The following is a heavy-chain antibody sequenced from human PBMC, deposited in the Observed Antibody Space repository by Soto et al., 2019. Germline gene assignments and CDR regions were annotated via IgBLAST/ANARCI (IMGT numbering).Heavy chain of an antibody. D-gene: IGHD5-12*01. CDR2: IYWNDFK. CDR1: GFSVKTSGVG. CDR3: AHSRGYNGYEGPPLYEMDV. Sequence: GSGPTLVNPTQPLTLPCTCSGFSVKTSGVGVGWIRQPPGKTLEWLALIYWNDFKRYTPSLESRLTITKDTSKNQVVLTVTNVDPADTATYYCAHSRGYNGYEGPPLYEMDVWGQGTTVTVSS. V-gene: IGHV2-5*01. J-gene: IGHJ6*02.